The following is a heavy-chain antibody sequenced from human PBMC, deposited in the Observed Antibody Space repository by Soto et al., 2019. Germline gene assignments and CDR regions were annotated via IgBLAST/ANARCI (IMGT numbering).Heavy chain of an antibody. V-gene: IGHV4-39*01. Sequence: SETLSLTCTVSGGSISSSIYYWGWIRHPPGKGLEWIGSIYYIGSTYYNPSLKSRVTISVDTSKNQFSLKLSSVTAADTAVYYCASEVFGASFTYYYYYGMDVWGKGTTVTAPQ. D-gene: IGHD3-3*01. CDR2: IYYIGST. J-gene: IGHJ6*04. CDR3: ASEVFGASFTYYYYYGMDV. CDR1: GGSISSSIYY.